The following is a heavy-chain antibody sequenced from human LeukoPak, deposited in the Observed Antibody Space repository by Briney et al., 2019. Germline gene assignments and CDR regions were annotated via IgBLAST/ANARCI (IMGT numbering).Heavy chain of an antibody. V-gene: IGHV3-9*01. CDR3: ARAPISGSYSQYFYMDV. J-gene: IGHJ6*03. CDR1: GFSFGDYA. Sequence: PGGSLRLSCAASGFSFGDYAMHWVRQAPGKGLEWVSGITWNSDIKAYADAVKGRFTVSRDNAKNSLYLQMNSLRSDDTALYYCARAPISGSYSQYFYMDVWGKGTTFTISS. CDR2: ITWNSDIK. D-gene: IGHD3-10*01.